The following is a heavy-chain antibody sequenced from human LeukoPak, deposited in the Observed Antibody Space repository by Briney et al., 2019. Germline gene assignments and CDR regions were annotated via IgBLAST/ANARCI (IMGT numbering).Heavy chain of an antibody. CDR2: INPSGGST. Sequence: ASVKVSCKASGYTFTSYYMHWVRQAPGQGLEWMGIINPSGGSTSCAQKFQGRVTMTRDTSTSTVYMELSSLRSEDTAVYYCARDPYCGGDCYPFDYWGQGTLVTVSS. J-gene: IGHJ4*02. CDR1: GYTFTSYY. D-gene: IGHD2-21*02. CDR3: ARDPYCGGDCYPFDY. V-gene: IGHV1-46*01.